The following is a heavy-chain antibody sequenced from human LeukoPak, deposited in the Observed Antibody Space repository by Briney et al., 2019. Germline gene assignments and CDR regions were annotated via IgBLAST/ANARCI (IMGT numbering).Heavy chain of an antibody. Sequence: GGSLRLSCAASGFTFSNYAVYWVRQAPGKGLEWVANIKQDGSEKYYVDSVKGRFTISRDNAKNSLYLQMNSLRAEDTAVYYCARDRTPTNYYDSSGYFDYWGQGTLVTVSS. CDR2: IKQDGSEK. CDR1: GFTFSNYA. CDR3: ARDRTPTNYYDSSGYFDY. J-gene: IGHJ4*02. D-gene: IGHD3-22*01. V-gene: IGHV3-7*01.